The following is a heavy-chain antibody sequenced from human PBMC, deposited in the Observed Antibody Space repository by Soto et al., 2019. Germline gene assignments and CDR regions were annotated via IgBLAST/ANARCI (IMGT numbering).Heavy chain of an antibody. CDR3: TRGRGTSGWYADY. J-gene: IGHJ4*02. Sequence: PWGSLRLSCSASGFFFFDYAVTFVRQAPLKGLEWVGVVRSETYGGSTEYAASVKGRFRISRDDSESIAYLQMTNLKTEDTAVYYCTRGRGTSGWYADYWGKGIRVTVSS. CDR1: GFFFFDYA. D-gene: IGHD6-13*01. CDR2: VRSETYGGST. V-gene: IGHV3-49*04.